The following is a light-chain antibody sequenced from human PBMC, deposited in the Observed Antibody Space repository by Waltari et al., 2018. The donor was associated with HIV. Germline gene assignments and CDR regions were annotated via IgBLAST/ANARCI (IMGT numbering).Light chain of an antibody. Sequence: QSALTQPASVSGSPGQSITISCTGSSNDVGGYNYVSWYQQHPGKAPRLMIYDVSTRPSRVSDRFSGSKSGDTASLTISGLQPEDEADYYCESYTSTSVWVFGGGTRLTVL. CDR3: ESYTSTSVWV. J-gene: IGLJ3*02. CDR1: SNDVGGYNY. CDR2: DVS. V-gene: IGLV2-14*03.